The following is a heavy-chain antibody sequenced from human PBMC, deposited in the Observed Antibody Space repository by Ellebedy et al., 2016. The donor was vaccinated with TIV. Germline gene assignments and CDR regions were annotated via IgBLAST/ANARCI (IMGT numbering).Heavy chain of an antibody. Sequence: GESLKISCAASGFTFSDYWIHWVRQAPGKGLVWISRTNSDGSSTRYADSVKGRLTATRDNAKNTLYLQMNSLRAEDTAIYICERGGGGWELDVWGQGTTVIVSS. V-gene: IGHV3-74*01. D-gene: IGHD3-10*01. J-gene: IGHJ6*02. CDR3: ERGGGGWELDV. CDR1: GFTFSDYW. CDR2: TNSDGSST.